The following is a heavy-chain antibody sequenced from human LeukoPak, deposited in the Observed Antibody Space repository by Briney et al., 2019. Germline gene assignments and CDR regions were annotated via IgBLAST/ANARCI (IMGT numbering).Heavy chain of an antibody. CDR2: ISSSGSTI. D-gene: IGHD5-12*01. CDR3: ARARLEDAFDI. J-gene: IGHJ3*02. Sequence: GGSLRLSCAASGFTFSSYEMNWVRQAPGKGLEWVSYISSSGSTIYYADSVKGRFTIPRDNAKNSLYLQMNSLRAEDTAVYYCARARLEDAFDIWGQGTMVTVSS. V-gene: IGHV3-48*03. CDR1: GFTFSSYE.